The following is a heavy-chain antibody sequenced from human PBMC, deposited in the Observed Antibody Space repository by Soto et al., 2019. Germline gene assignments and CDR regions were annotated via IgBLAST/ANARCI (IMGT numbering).Heavy chain of an antibody. CDR1: GYTFTDYF. V-gene: IGHV1-2*02. Sequence: QVQLVQSGAEVKRPGASVKVSCKASGYTFTDYFMHWVRQAPGQGLEWMGWINPNSGGTIYAQNFHGRVTMTSDTSINSVDMELSRLRSDDTAVYFGARVRSDTSMVFEYWVQGTLVTVSS. J-gene: IGHJ4*02. D-gene: IGHD5-18*01. CDR2: INPNSGGT. CDR3: ARVRSDTSMVFEY.